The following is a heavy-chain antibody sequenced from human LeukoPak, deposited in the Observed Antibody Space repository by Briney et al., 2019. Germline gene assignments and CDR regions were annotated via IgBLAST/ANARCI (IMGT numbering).Heavy chain of an antibody. D-gene: IGHD3-9*01. CDR2: ISGSGGST. CDR3: AKASHYDILTGYYTLGGYFDY. J-gene: IGHJ4*02. Sequence: AGGSLRLSCAASGFTFSSYAMSWVRRAPGKGLEWASAISGSGGSTYYADSVKGRFTISRDNSKNTLYLQMNSLRAEDTAVYYCAKASHYDILTGYYTLGGYFDYWGQGTLVTVSS. CDR1: GFTFSSYA. V-gene: IGHV3-23*01.